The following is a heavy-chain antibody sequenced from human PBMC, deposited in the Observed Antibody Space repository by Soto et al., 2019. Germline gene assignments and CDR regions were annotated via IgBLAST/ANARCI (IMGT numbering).Heavy chain of an antibody. D-gene: IGHD6-19*01. V-gene: IGHV1-3*01. CDR1: GYSFTGYA. CDR3: ARAVAVARSFDY. Sequence: ASVKVSCKASGYSFTGYAMHWVRQAPGQRLEWMGWINAGNGNTKYSQKFQGRVTITRDTSASTAYMELSSLRSEDTAVYYCARAVAVARSFDYWGQGTLVTVSS. CDR2: INAGNGNT. J-gene: IGHJ4*02.